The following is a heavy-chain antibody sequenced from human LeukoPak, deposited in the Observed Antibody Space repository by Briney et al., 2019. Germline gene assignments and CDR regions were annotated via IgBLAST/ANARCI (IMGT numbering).Heavy chain of an antibody. CDR3: ASLLRG. V-gene: IGHV3-74*01. CDR2: INSDGKMT. D-gene: IGHD2/OR15-2a*01. Sequence: GGSLRLSCAVSGLNFRTDWMHWLRQVPGKGLVWVSRINSDGKMTTYADSVKGRFTISRDNAKNTLYLQMNSLRAEDTAVYYCASLLRGWGQGTLVTVSS. J-gene: IGHJ4*02. CDR1: GLNFRTDW.